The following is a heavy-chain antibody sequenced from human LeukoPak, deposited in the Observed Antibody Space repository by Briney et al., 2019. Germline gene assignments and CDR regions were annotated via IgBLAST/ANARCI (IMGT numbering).Heavy chain of an antibody. V-gene: IGHV4-34*01. Sequence: GSLRLSCAASGFTFSSYSMNWIRQPPGKGLEWIGEIIHGGSPNYNPSLKSRVTISVDTSKNQFSLNLSSVTAADTAVYYCARGYDSSGYIYYYYYMDVWGKGTTVTVSS. D-gene: IGHD3-22*01. J-gene: IGHJ6*03. CDR2: IIHGGSP. CDR3: ARGYDSSGYIYYYYYMDV. CDR1: GFTFSSYS.